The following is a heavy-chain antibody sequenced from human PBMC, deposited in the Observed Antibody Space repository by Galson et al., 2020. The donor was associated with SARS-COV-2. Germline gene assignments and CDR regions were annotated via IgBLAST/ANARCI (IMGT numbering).Heavy chain of an antibody. J-gene: IGHJ4*02. D-gene: IGHD2-15*01. CDR3: ARVDCSGGSCYPGNY. CDR2: IKHDGSEK. Sequence: GESLKIPCEASGFGFSYYWMSLVRQAPGRGLEWVANIKHDGSEKYYVDSVKGRFTISRDNPKNSLYLQMNNLRVEDTAVYHCARVDCSGGSCYPGNYWGQGTLVTVSS. CDR1: GFGFSYYW. V-gene: IGHV3-7*03.